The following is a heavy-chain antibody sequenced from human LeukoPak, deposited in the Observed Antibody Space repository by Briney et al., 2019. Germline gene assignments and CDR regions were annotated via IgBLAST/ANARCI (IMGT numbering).Heavy chain of an antibody. Sequence: GGSLRLSCAASGFTFSSYAMSWVRQAPGKGLEWVSAISGSGRSTYYADSVKGRFTISRDNSKNTLYLQMNSLRAEDTAVYYCAKGQDIVATILSLYYYYYMDVWGRGTTVTVSS. CDR2: ISGSGRST. J-gene: IGHJ6*03. CDR3: AKGQDIVATILSLYYYYYMDV. D-gene: IGHD5-12*01. V-gene: IGHV3-23*01. CDR1: GFTFSSYA.